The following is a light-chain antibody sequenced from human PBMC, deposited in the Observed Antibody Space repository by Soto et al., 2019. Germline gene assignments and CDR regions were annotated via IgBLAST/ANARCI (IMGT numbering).Light chain of an antibody. Sequence: DIQMTQSPPSLSASVGDRVTISCRASLGIANFVLWYPQRPGKVPKLLIYGASSLLSGVPSRFSGSGSGTDFTLTISSLQPEDVGTYYCQKYNSAMWTFGQGTKVEI. CDR1: LGIANF. CDR2: GAS. CDR3: QKYNSAMWT. V-gene: IGKV1-27*01. J-gene: IGKJ1*01.